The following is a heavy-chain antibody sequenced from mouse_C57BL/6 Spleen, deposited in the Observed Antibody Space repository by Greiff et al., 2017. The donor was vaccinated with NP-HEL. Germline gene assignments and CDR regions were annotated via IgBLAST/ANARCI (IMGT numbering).Heavy chain of an antibody. D-gene: IGHD2-3*01. J-gene: IGHJ3*01. CDR1: GYAFSSYW. CDR2: IYPGDGDT. Sequence: VQLQQSGAELVKPGASVKISCKASGYAFSSYWMNWVKQRPGKGLEWIGQIYPGDGDTNYNGKFKGKATLTADKSSSTAYMQLSSLTSEDSAVYFCARMGLYDGYHPWFAYWGQGTLVTVSA. V-gene: IGHV1-80*01. CDR3: ARMGLYDGYHPWFAY.